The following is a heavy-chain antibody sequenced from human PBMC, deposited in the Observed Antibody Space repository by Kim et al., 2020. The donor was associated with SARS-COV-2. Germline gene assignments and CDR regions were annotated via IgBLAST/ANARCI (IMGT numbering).Heavy chain of an antibody. V-gene: IGHV1-18*04. J-gene: IGHJ4*02. D-gene: IGHD6-13*01. CDR1: GYTFTSYG. CDR3: ARDSYSSSWYFGSTRGTGVGYFDY. Sequence: ASVKVSCKASGYTFTSYGISWVRQAPGQGLEWMGWISAYNGNTNYAQKLQGRVTMTTDTSTSTAYMELRSLRSDDTAVYYCARDSYSSSWYFGSTRGTGVGYFDYWGQGTLVTVSS. CDR2: ISAYNGNT.